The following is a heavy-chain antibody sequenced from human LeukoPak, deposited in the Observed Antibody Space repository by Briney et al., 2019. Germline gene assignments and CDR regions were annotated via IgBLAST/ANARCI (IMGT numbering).Heavy chain of an antibody. D-gene: IGHD3-16*01. V-gene: IGHV1-8*03. CDR1: GSTFTSYE. CDR2: MNPNSGNT. J-gene: IGHJ4*02. CDR3: ARGLRGNY. Sequence: GASVKVSCKASGSTFTSYEINWVRQATGQGLEWMGWMNPNSGNTGYAQKFQGRVSITRNSSISTVYMELSSLRSEDTAVYYCARGLRGNYWGQGTLVTVSS.